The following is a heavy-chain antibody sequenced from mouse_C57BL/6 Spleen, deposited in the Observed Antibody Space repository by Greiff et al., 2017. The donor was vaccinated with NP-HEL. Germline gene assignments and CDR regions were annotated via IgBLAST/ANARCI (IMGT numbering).Heavy chain of an antibody. Sequence: QVQLQQSGAELVKPGASVKLSCKASGYTFTSYWMQWVKQRPGQGLEWIGEIDPSDSYTNYNQKFKGKATLTVDTSSSTAYMQLSSLTSEDSAVYYCARGNYDFYAMDYWGQGTSVTVSS. CDR2: IDPSDSYT. CDR1: GYTFTSYW. D-gene: IGHD1-1*02. CDR3: ARGNYDFYAMDY. J-gene: IGHJ4*01. V-gene: IGHV1-50*01.